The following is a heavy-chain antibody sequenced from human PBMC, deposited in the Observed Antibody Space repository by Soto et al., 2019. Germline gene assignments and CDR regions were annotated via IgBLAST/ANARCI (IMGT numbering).Heavy chain of an antibody. CDR3: AKGDGNYDVFAGSPLVFDY. J-gene: IGHJ4*02. D-gene: IGHD3-9*01. V-gene: IGHV3-23*01. CDR2: ISGSGGTP. Sequence: GGSLRLSCAASGFTFSSYAMNWVRQAPGKGLEWVSSISGSGGTPYYADSVKGRFTISRDNSKNTLYLQMNSLRAEDTAVYYCAKGDGNYDVFAGSPLVFDYWGQGTLVTVSS. CDR1: GFTFSSYA.